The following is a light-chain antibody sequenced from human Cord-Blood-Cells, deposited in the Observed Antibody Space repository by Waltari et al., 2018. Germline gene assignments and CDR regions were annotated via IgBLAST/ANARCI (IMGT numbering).Light chain of an antibody. Sequence: QSALTPPASVSGSPGQSITIPCTGTSSAVGSYKLVSWYQQHPGKAPKLMIYEGSKRPSGVSNRFSGSKSGNTASLTISGLQAEDEADYYCCSYAGSSTYVFGTGTKVTVL. CDR3: CSYAGSSTYV. CDR2: EGS. CDR1: SSAVGSYKL. J-gene: IGLJ1*01. V-gene: IGLV2-23*01.